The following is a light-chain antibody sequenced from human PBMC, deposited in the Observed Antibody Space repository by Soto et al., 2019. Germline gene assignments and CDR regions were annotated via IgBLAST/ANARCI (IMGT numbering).Light chain of an antibody. CDR1: SSDAGGYNY. CDR2: DVS. Sequence: QSVLTQPASVSGSPGQSITISCTGTSSDAGGYNYVSWYQQHPGKAPKLMIYDVSNRPSGVSNRFSGSKSGNTASLTISGLQAEDEADYYCSSYTSRSTLYVFGTGTKVTVL. J-gene: IGLJ1*01. V-gene: IGLV2-14*03. CDR3: SSYTSRSTLYV.